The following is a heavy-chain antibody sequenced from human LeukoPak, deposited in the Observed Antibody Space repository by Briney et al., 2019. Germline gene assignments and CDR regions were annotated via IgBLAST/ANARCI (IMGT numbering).Heavy chain of an antibody. V-gene: IGHV4-59*01. CDR3: AREVKSETFDP. D-gene: IGHD3-3*01. Sequence: SETLSLTCTVSGGSISSYYWSWIRQPPGKGLEWIGYIYYSGSTNYNPSLKSRVTISVDTSKNQFSLKLSSVTAADTAVYYCAREVKSETFDPWGQGTLVTVSS. CDR1: GGSISSYY. CDR2: IYYSGST. J-gene: IGHJ5*02.